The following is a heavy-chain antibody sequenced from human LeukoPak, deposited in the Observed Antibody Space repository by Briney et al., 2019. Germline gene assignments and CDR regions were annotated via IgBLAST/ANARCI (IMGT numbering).Heavy chain of an antibody. D-gene: IGHD3-16*01. CDR1: GGTFSSYA. CDR2: IIPIFGTA. J-gene: IGHJ4*02. CDR3: ARAPLGDGGLFGY. V-gene: IGHV1-69*13. Sequence: SVKVSCKASGGTFSSYAISWVRQAPGQGLEWMGGIIPIFGTANYAQKFQGRVTITADESTSTAYMELSSLRSEDTAVYYRARAPLGDGGLFGYWGQGTLVTVSS.